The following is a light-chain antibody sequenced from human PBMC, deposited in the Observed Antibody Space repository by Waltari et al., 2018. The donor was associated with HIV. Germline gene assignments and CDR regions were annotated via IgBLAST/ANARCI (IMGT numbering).Light chain of an antibody. V-gene: IGLV1-44*01. Sequence: QSVLTQPPSTSGTPGQRVTISCSGSSSNIGSNTVNWYQHLPGTAPKLLSYGNKHRPSEVPDRFSGSQSGTAASLVISGLQSEDEADYYCAAWDDSLNGLWVFGGGTKLTVL. CDR1: SSNIGSNT. CDR2: GNK. J-gene: IGLJ3*02. CDR3: AAWDDSLNGLWV.